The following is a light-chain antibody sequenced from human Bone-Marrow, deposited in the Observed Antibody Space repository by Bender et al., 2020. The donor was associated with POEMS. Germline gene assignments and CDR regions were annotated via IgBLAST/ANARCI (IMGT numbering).Light chain of an antibody. CDR1: SSNIGSNH. CDR3: AAWDDSLNAYV. V-gene: IGLV1-44*01. J-gene: IGLJ1*01. Sequence: QSVLTQPPSASGTPGQRFTIPCSGGSSNIGSNHVYWYQQLPGTAPRLLIYRNNQRPSGVPDRFSGSKSGTSASLAISGLQSEDEADYYCAAWDDSLNAYVFGTGTKVTVL. CDR2: RNN.